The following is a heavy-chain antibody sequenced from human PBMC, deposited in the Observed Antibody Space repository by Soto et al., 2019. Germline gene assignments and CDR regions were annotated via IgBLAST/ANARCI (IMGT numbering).Heavy chain of an antibody. D-gene: IGHD2-15*01. Sequence: EVQLVESGGGLVKPGGSLRLSCAASGFTFSSYSMNWVRQAPGKGLEWVSSISSSSSYIYYADSVKGRFTISRDNAKNSLYRQMNSLSVEDTAVYYGARYCSGGSCPNWFDPWGQGTLVTVS. CDR2: ISSSSSYI. CDR1: GFTFSSYS. V-gene: IGHV3-21*01. CDR3: ARYCSGGSCPNWFDP. J-gene: IGHJ5*02.